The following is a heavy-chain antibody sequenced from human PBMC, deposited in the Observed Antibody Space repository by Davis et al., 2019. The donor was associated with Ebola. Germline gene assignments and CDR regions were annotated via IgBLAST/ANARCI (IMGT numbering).Heavy chain of an antibody. V-gene: IGHV3-23*01. D-gene: IGHD4-17*01. CDR3: AKVSRTTVSYFDN. J-gene: IGHJ4*02. Sequence: PGGSLRLSCAASGFTFRSYAMSWVRQAPGTGLEWVSEISGSGGSTNYADSVKGRFTISRDNSKNTLYLQMNSLRGEDTAVYYCAKVSRTTVSYFDNWGQGTLVTVSS. CDR1: GFTFRSYA. CDR2: ISGSGGST.